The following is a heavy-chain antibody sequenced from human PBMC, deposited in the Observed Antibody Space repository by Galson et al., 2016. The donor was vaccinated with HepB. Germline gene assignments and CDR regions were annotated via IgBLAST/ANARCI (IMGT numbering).Heavy chain of an antibody. J-gene: IGHJ1*01. V-gene: IGHV3-7*01. Sequence: LRLSCAASGFSFSSYWMTWVRQAPGKGPEWVAHIKEDGSEIYYMESVGGRFTISRDNAKSSLYLQMNSLRAEDTAVYSCVTERRYTSWCHWGQGTLVTVS. CDR3: VTERRYTSWCH. D-gene: IGHD1-1*01. CDR2: IKEDGSEI. CDR1: GFSFSSYW.